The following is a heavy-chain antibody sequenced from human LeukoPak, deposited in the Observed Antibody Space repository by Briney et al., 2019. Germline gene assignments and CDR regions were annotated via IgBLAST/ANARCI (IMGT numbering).Heavy chain of an antibody. D-gene: IGHD3-3*01. J-gene: IGHJ4*02. Sequence: AASVKVSCKASGYTFTGYYMHWVRQAPGQGLEWMGWINPNSGGTNYAQKFQGRVTMTRDTSISTAYMELSRLRSDDTAVYYCARGDRDFWSGYYNFDYWGQGTLVTVSS. CDR1: GYTFTGYY. CDR3: ARGDRDFWSGYYNFDY. V-gene: IGHV1-2*02. CDR2: INPNSGGT.